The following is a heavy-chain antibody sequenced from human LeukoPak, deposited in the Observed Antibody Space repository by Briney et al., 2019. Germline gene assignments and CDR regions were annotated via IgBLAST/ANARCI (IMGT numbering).Heavy chain of an antibody. CDR3: ARVVTGTGHDAFDI. V-gene: IGHV4-61*02. J-gene: IGHJ3*02. Sequence: SQTLSLTCTVSGGSISSGSYYWSWIRQPAGKGLEWIGSIYHSGSTYYNPSLKSRVTISVDTSKNQFSLKLSSVTAADTAVYYCARVVTGTGHDAFDIWGQGTMVTVSS. D-gene: IGHD1-20*01. CDR1: GGSISSGSYY. CDR2: IYHSGST.